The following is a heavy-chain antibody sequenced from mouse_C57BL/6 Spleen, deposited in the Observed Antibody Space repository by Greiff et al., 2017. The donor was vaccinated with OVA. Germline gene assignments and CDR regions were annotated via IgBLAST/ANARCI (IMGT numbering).Heavy chain of an antibody. D-gene: IGHD2-12*01. CDR2: INPNNGGT. CDR1: GYTFTDYY. J-gene: IGHJ4*01. Sequence: VQLQQSGPELVKPGASVKISCKASGYTFTDYYMNWVKQSHGKSLEWIGDINPNNGGTSYNQKFKGKATLTVDKSSSTAYMELRSLTSEDSAVYYCARERYPDYWGQGTSVTVSS. CDR3: ARERYPDY. V-gene: IGHV1-26*01.